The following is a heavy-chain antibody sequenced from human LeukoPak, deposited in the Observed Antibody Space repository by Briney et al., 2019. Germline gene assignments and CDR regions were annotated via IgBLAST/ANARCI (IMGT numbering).Heavy chain of an antibody. Sequence: ASVKVSCKASGYTFSNYGISWVRQAPGRGLEWMAWISAHNGNTDYAQNLRGRLIMTTDTSTNTAYMELRSLRSDDTAVYYCARDSVDGSGTYYNDSPDYWGQGTLVTVSS. CDR2: ISAHNGNT. CDR1: GYTFSNYG. V-gene: IGHV1-18*01. J-gene: IGHJ4*02. D-gene: IGHD3-10*01. CDR3: ARDSVDGSGTYYNDSPDY.